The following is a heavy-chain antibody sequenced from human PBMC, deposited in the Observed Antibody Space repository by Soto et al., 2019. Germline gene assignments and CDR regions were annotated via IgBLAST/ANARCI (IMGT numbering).Heavy chain of an antibody. CDR2: ISAYNGNT. CDR3: ARDSVIWFGELLSYFDY. V-gene: IGHV1-18*01. D-gene: IGHD3-10*01. Sequence: ASVKVSCKASGYTFTSYGISWVRQAPGQGLEWMGWISAYNGNTNYAQKLQGRVTMTTDTSTSTAYMELRSLRSDDTAVYYCARDSVIWFGELLSYFDYWGQGTLVTVSS. J-gene: IGHJ4*02. CDR1: GYTFTSYG.